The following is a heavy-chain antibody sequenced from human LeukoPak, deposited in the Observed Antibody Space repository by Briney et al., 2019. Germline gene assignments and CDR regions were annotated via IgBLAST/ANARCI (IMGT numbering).Heavy chain of an antibody. J-gene: IGHJ6*02. CDR1: GYTFSTDA. V-gene: IGHV3-64*01. D-gene: IGHD1-26*01. CDR2: ISSNGGST. Sequence: PGGSLRLSCAASGYTFSTDAMHWVRQAPGKGLEYVSAISSNGGSTYYANSVKGRFTISRDNPKNTQYLQMGSLRAEDMAVYYCAREGATLRSYYYYGMDVWGQGTTVTVSS. CDR3: AREGATLRSYYYYGMDV.